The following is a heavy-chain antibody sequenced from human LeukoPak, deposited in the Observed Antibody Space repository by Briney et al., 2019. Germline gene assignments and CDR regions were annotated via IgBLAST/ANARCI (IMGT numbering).Heavy chain of an antibody. V-gene: IGHV4-34*01. D-gene: IGHD3-10*01. CDR1: GVSFSGYY. J-gene: IGHJ5*02. CDR3: ARDSGTTGEVKFDP. Sequence: SETLSLTCAVYGVSFSGYYWSWLRQPPGKGLEWIGEINHSGSTNYNPSLKSRVTMSVDTSKNQFSLKLRSVTAADTAVYYCARDSGTTGEVKFDPWGQGTLVTVSS. CDR2: INHSGST.